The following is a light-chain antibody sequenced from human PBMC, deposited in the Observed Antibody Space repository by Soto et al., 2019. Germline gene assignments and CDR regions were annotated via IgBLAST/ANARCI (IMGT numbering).Light chain of an antibody. J-gene: IGKJ2*01. CDR2: DAS. Sequence: EIVLTQSPATLSLSPGERATLSCRASQSVSSYLAWYQQKPGQAPRLLIYDASNKATGIPARFSGSGSVTDFTLTISGLEPEDFAVDYCQQRSNWPRTFGQGTKLEIK. V-gene: IGKV3-11*01. CDR3: QQRSNWPRT. CDR1: QSVSSY.